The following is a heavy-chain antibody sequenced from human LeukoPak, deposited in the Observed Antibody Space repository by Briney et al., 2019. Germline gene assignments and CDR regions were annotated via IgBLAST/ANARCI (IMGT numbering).Heavy chain of an antibody. Sequence: PSETLPLTCTVSGGSISSHYWSWIRQPPGKGLEWIGYIYYSGSTNYNPSLKSRVTISVDASKNQFSLKLSSVTAADTAVYYCARGGLYSSSSFDYWGQGTLVTVSS. CDR3: ARGGLYSSSSFDY. CDR2: IYYSGST. J-gene: IGHJ4*02. V-gene: IGHV4-59*11. CDR1: GGSISSHY. D-gene: IGHD6-6*01.